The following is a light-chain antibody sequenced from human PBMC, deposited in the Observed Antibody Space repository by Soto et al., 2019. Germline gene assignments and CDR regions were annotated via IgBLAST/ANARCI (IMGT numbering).Light chain of an antibody. CDR1: SSDVGTYNY. CDR2: DVS. CDR3: CSYAGIYYV. Sequence: QSALAQPRSVSASPGQSVTISCTGTSSDVGTYNYVSWYQQHPGKAPKLMIEDVSKRPSGVPDRFSGSKSGNTASLTISGLQAEDEADYYCCSYAGIYYVFGRGTKVT. V-gene: IGLV2-11*01. J-gene: IGLJ1*01.